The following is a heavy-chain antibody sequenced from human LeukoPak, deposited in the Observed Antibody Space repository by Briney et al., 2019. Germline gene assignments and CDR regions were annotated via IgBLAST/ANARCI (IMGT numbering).Heavy chain of an antibody. J-gene: IGHJ4*02. D-gene: IGHD6-19*01. Sequence: HPGRSLRLSCAASGFTFSSYGMHWVRQAPGKGLEWVAVIWYDGSNKYYADSVKGRFTISRDNSKNTLYLQMNSLRAEDTAVYYCAKSASRAVAQPFDYWGQGTLVTVSS. V-gene: IGHV3-33*06. CDR2: IWYDGSNK. CDR3: AKSASRAVAQPFDY. CDR1: GFTFSSYG.